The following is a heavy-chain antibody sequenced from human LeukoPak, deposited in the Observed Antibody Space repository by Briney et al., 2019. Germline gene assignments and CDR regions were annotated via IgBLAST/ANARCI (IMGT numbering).Heavy chain of an antibody. CDR1: GYSISSGYY. Sequence: SETLSLTCAVSGYSISSGYYWGWIRRPLGKELEWIGSIYHSGSTYYNPSLKSRVTISVDTSKNQFSLKLSSVTAADTAVYYCARGAVYGSGWYPYYFDYWGQGTLVTVSS. D-gene: IGHD6-19*01. CDR3: ARGAVYGSGWYPYYFDY. V-gene: IGHV4-38-2*01. CDR2: IYHSGST. J-gene: IGHJ4*02.